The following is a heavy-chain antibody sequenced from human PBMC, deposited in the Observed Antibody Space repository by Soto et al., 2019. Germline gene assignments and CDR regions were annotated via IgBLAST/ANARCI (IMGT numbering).Heavy chain of an antibody. CDR2: ISYDGSNK. D-gene: IGHD3-3*01. Sequence: PGGSLRLSCAASGFTFSSYAMHWVRQAPGKGLEWVAVISYDGSNKYYAESVKGRFTISRDNSKNTLYLQMNSLRAEDTAVYYCARDPVTIFGVVILQTDFGYYGMDVWGQGTTVTVSS. J-gene: IGHJ6*02. CDR1: GFTFSSYA. CDR3: ARDPVTIFGVVILQTDFGYYGMDV. V-gene: IGHV3-30-3*01.